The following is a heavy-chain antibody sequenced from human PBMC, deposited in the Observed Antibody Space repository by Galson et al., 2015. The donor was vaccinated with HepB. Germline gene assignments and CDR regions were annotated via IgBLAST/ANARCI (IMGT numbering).Heavy chain of an antibody. J-gene: IGHJ4*02. Sequence: SLRLSCAASGFAFSRYGMSWIRQAPGKGLECVANIKEDGSVKYYVDSVRGRFTISRDNAKNSLYLQVNSLTADDTAVYYCARGRVSPDFWGQGTLVTVSS. CDR2: IKEDGSVK. CDR3: ARGRVSPDF. CDR1: GFAFSRYG. V-gene: IGHV3-7*04. D-gene: IGHD6-13*01.